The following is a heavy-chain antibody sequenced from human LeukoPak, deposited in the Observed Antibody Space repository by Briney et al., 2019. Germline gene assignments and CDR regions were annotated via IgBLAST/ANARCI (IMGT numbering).Heavy chain of an antibody. V-gene: IGHV4-31*03. J-gene: IGHJ3*02. D-gene: IGHD6-13*01. CDR1: GGSISSGDYY. CDR3: ARGARRQQLVPYDAFDI. Sequence: SQTLSLTCTVSGGSISSGDYYWSWIRQHPGKGLEWIGYIYYSGSTNYNPSLKSRVTISVDTSKNQFSLKLSSVTAADTAVYYCARGARRQQLVPYDAFDIWGQGTMVTVSS. CDR2: IYYSGST.